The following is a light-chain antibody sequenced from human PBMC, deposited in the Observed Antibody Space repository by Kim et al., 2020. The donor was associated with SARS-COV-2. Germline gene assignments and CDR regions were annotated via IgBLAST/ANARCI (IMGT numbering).Light chain of an antibody. V-gene: IGLV3-19*01. Sequence: ALGQTVRLTCQGDSLRNYYATWYQQRPGQAPVLVLFGKYNRPSGIPDRFSGSGSGNTASLTITGAQVEDEADYYCNSRDSSGDHVVFGGGTQLTVL. CDR3: NSRDSSGDHVV. CDR1: SLRNYY. J-gene: IGLJ3*02. CDR2: GKY.